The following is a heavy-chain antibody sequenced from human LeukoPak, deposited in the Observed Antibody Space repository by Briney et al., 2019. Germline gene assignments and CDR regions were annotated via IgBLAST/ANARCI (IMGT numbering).Heavy chain of an antibody. Sequence: GGSLRLSCAASGFTFSSYWMSWVRQAPGKGLEWVANIKQDGSEKYYVDSVKGRFTISRDNAKNSLYLQMNSLRAEDTAVYYCARVLGNYYGSGSYPYYFDYWGQGTLVTVSS. CDR1: GFTFSSYW. V-gene: IGHV3-7*01. CDR2: IKQDGSEK. CDR3: ARVLGNYYGSGSYPYYFDY. J-gene: IGHJ4*02. D-gene: IGHD3-10*01.